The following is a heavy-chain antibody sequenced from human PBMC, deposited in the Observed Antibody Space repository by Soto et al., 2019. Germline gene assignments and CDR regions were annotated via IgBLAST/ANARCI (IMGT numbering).Heavy chain of an antibody. CDR1: GYTFTSYY. Sequence: ASVKVSCKASGYTFTSYYMHWVRQAPGQGLEWMGIINPSGGSTSYAQKFQGRVTMTRDTSTSTVYMELSSLRSGDTAVYYCARDGAYCGGDCYSDYWGQGTLVTVSS. J-gene: IGHJ4*02. CDR3: ARDGAYCGGDCYSDY. V-gene: IGHV1-46*01. D-gene: IGHD2-21*02. CDR2: INPSGGST.